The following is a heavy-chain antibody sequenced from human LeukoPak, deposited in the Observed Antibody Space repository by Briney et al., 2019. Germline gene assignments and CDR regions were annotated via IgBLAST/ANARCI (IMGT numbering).Heavy chain of an antibody. CDR3: ARVAAPGVYFDY. V-gene: IGHV3-30-3*01. CDR2: ISYDGSNK. CDR1: GFTFSSYA. D-gene: IGHD2-15*01. J-gene: IGHJ4*02. Sequence: GGSLRLSCAASGFTFSSYAMHWVRQAPGKGLEWVAVISYDGSNKYYADSVKGRFTISRDNSKNTLYLQMNSLRAEDTAVYYCARVAAPGVYFDYWGRGTLVTVSS.